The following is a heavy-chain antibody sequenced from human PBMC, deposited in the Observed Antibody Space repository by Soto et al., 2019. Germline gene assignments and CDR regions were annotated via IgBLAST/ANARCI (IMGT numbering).Heavy chain of an antibody. D-gene: IGHD3-3*01. CDR1: GGTFSSYA. Sequence: ASVKVSCKASGGTFSSYAISWVRQAPGQGLEWMGGIIPIFGTANYAQKFQGRVTITADESTSTAYMELSSLRSEDTAVYYCARGLSLRFLEWLQSTGGMDVWGQGTTVTVS. CDR2: IIPIFGTA. J-gene: IGHJ6*02. V-gene: IGHV1-69*13. CDR3: ARGLSLRFLEWLQSTGGMDV.